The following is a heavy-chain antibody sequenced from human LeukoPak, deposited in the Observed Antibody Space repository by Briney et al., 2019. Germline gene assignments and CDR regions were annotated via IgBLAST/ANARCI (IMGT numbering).Heavy chain of an antibody. V-gene: IGHV3-7*01. CDR1: GFTFSSYW. J-gene: IGHJ5*02. Sequence: GGSLRLSCAASGFTFSSYWMSWVRQAPGKGLEWVANIKQDGSEKYYVDSVKGRFTISRDNAKNSLYLQMNSLRAEDTGIYYCARKNRDGNTPYNCSAPWGRGPLVTVPS. CDR2: IKQDGSEK. CDR3: ARKNRDGNTPYNCSAP.